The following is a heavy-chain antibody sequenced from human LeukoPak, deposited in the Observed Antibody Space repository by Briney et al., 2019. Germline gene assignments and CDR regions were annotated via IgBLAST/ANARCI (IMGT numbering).Heavy chain of an antibody. CDR2: VYVSERS. V-gene: IGHV4-4*07. D-gene: IGHD2-15*01. CDR1: GDSISGYH. J-gene: IGHJ4*02. Sequence: SETLSLTCSVSGDSISGYHWNWVRQSVGKGLQWIGRVYVSERSYYNPSLKSRVTISVDTSKNQFSLKLSSVTAADTAVYYCASLSVVEDYWGQGTLVTVSS. CDR3: ASLSVVEDY.